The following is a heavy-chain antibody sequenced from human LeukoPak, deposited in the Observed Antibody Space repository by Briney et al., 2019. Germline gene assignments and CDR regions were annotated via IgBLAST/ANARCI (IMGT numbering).Heavy chain of an antibody. Sequence: GGSLRLSCAASGFTFSSYSMNWVRQAPGTGLEWVSSISSSSYIYYADSVKGRFTISRDNAKNSLYLQMNSLRAEDTAVYYCARKTSGSSDWYFDLWGRGTLVTVSS. D-gene: IGHD1-26*01. CDR2: ISSSSYI. CDR1: GFTFSSYS. CDR3: ARKTSGSSDWYFDL. V-gene: IGHV3-21*01. J-gene: IGHJ2*01.